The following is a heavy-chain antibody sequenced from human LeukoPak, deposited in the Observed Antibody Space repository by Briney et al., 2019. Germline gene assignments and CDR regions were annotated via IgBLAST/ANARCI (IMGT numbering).Heavy chain of an antibody. V-gene: IGHV3-30*03. Sequence: PGGSLRLSCAASGFTFSSYGMHWVRQAPGKGLEWVAVISSDGNTKDYADSLQGRFTIFRDNSKNTVFLQMNSLRPEDTAVYFCARDALGDTFGPDSIGYYMDVWGTGARVTVSS. CDR1: GFTFSSYG. CDR2: ISSDGNTK. D-gene: IGHD2-15*01. CDR3: ARDALGDTFGPDSIGYYMDV. J-gene: IGHJ6*03.